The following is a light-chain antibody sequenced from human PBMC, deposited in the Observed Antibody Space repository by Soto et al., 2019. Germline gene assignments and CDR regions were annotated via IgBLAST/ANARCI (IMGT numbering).Light chain of an antibody. J-gene: IGKJ1*01. CDR1: QSVSSN. CDR3: QQYNNWPPWT. Sequence: EIVMPQSPATLSLSPGERATLSCRASQSVSSNLAWYQQKPGQAPRLLIYATSTRATGIPDRFSGSGSVTDFTLTISSLQSEDFAVYYCQQYNNWPPWTFGQGTKVDI. CDR2: ATS. V-gene: IGKV3D-15*01.